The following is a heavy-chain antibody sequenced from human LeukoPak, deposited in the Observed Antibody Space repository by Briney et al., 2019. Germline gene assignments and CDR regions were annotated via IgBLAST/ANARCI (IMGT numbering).Heavy chain of an antibody. CDR2: FDPEDGET. D-gene: IGHD5-18*01. CDR1: GYTLTELS. Sequence: ASVKASCKVSGYTLTELSMHWVRQAPGKGLEWMGGFDPEDGETIYAQKFQGRVTMTEDTSTDTAYMELSSLRSEDTAVYYCATWYSYGYYFDYWGQGTLVTVSS. V-gene: IGHV1-24*01. CDR3: ATWYSYGYYFDY. J-gene: IGHJ4*02.